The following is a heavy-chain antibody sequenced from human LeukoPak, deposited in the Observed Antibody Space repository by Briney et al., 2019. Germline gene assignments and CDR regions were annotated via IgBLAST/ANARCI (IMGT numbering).Heavy chain of an antibody. V-gene: IGHV3-21*01. CDR1: GFTFSSYS. J-gene: IGHJ4*02. Sequence: PGGSLRLSCAASGFTFSSYSMNWVRQAPGKGLEWVSSISSSSSYIYYADSVKGRFTISRDNAKNSLYLQMNSLRAEDTAVYYCARFSTEVTTLDYWGQGTLVTVSS. CDR3: ARFSTEVTTLDY. D-gene: IGHD4-11*01. CDR2: ISSSSSYI.